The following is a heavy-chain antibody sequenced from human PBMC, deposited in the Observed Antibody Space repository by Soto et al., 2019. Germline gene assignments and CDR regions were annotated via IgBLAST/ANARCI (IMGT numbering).Heavy chain of an antibody. J-gene: IGHJ6*02. CDR1: GGIFSSYA. D-gene: IGHD2-2*01. V-gene: IGHV1-69*01. CDR3: ARVIPALLYYFYAMDV. CDR2: IIPLFGTT. Sequence: QVQLVQSGAEVKKPGSSVKVSCKASGGIFSSYAISWVRQAPGQGLEWMGGIIPLFGTTDYAQKFQGRVTITDDESRSTAYMELSSLRSEDTAVFYCARVIPALLYYFYAMDVWGQGTKVIVSS.